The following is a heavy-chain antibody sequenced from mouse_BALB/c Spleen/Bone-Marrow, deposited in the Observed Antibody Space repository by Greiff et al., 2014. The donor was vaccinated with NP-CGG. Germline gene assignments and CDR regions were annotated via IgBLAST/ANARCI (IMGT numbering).Heavy chain of an antibody. D-gene: IGHD3-3*01. J-gene: IGHJ2*01. CDR2: IYPGDGST. CDR1: GYTFTSYY. V-gene: IGHV1S56*01. Sequence: QVQLQQSGPELAKPGASVKVSCKASGYTFTSYYIHWVKQRPGQGLEWIGWIYPGDGSTKYNEKFKGKTTLTADKSSSTAYMLLSSLTSEDSAIYFCARQGGPYYFDYWGQGTTLTVSS. CDR3: ARQGGPYYFDY.